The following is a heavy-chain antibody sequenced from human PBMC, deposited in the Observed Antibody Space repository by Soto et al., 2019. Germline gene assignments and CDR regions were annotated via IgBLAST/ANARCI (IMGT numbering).Heavy chain of an antibody. J-gene: IGHJ5*02. D-gene: IGHD6-13*01. CDR2: IIPIFGTA. V-gene: IGHV1-69*12. Sequence: QVQLVQSGAEVKKPGSSVKVSCKASGGTFSSYAISWVRQAPGQGLEWMGGIIPIFGTANYAQKFQGRVTITAXGSMSXXYMELSSLRSEDTAVYYCARTPGIAAAGGIGWFDPWGQGTLVTVSS. CDR1: GGTFSSYA. CDR3: ARTPGIAAAGGIGWFDP.